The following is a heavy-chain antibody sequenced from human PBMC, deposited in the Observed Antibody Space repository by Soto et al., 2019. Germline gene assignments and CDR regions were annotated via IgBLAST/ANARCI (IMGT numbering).Heavy chain of an antibody. D-gene: IGHD3-10*01. J-gene: IGHJ4*02. CDR2: ISNNADAT. Sequence: EVHLSESGGVVTQPGGSLRLSCEAPGINFRSFAMSWFRQAPGKGLQWVASISNNADATYYADSVKGRFHISRDNSKRTVFLEMNSLRVEDTAVYYCAQLALWFGEFGRGYWGQGALVTVSS. V-gene: IGHV3-23*01. CDR3: AQLALWFGEFGRGY. CDR1: GINFRSFA.